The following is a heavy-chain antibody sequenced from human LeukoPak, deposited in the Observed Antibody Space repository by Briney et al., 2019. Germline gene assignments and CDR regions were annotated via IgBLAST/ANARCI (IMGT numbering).Heavy chain of an antibody. CDR2: IESDGSTT. CDR3: AREVTPYY. V-gene: IGHV3-74*01. CDR1: GFTFSSYA. Sequence: PGGSLRLSCAASGFTFSSYAMHWVRQAPGKGLVWVSRIESDGSTTTYADSVKGRFTISRDNAKNTLYLQMNSLRAEDTAVYYCAREVTPYYWGQGTLVTVSS. D-gene: IGHD2-21*02. J-gene: IGHJ4*02.